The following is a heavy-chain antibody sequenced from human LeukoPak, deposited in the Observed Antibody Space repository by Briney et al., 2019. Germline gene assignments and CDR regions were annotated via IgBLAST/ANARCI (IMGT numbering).Heavy chain of an antibody. CDR3: CSGYSSEQGGYFDY. V-gene: IGHV3-23*01. Sequence: GGSLRLSCAASGFTFSSYAMSWVRQAPGKGLEWVSAISGSGGSTYYADSVKGRFTISRDNSNNTLYLQMNSLRAEDTAVYYCCSGYSSEQGGYFDYWGQGTLVTVSS. CDR1: GFTFSSYA. D-gene: IGHD3-22*01. CDR2: ISGSGGST. J-gene: IGHJ4*02.